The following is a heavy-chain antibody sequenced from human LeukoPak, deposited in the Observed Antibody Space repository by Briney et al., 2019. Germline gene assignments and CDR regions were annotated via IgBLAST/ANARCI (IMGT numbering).Heavy chain of an antibody. CDR2: ICYDGSNK. Sequence: GRSLRLSCAASGFTFSSYGMHWVRQAPGKGLDWVSFICYDGSNKAYADSVKGRFTISRDNSKNTLYLQMNSLRAEDTAVYYCARDPWELPHQFIYSGMDIWGQGTTVTVSS. J-gene: IGHJ6*02. CDR3: ARDPWELPHQFIYSGMDI. D-gene: IGHD1-26*01. CDR1: GFTFSSYG. V-gene: IGHV3-33*01.